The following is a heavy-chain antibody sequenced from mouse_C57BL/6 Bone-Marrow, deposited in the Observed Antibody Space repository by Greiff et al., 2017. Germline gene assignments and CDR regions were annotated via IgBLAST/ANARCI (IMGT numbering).Heavy chain of an antibody. CDR2: ISSGGDYI. J-gene: IGHJ2*01. V-gene: IGHV5-9-1*02. Sequence: EVMLVESGEGLVKPGGSLKLSCAASGFTFSSYAMSWVRQTPEKRLEWVAYISSGGDYIYYADTVKGRFTISRDNARNTLYLQISSLKSEDTAMYYCTRGLGPYYFDYWGQGTTLTVSS. CDR1: GFTFSSYA. CDR3: TRGLGPYYFDY. D-gene: IGHD4-1*01.